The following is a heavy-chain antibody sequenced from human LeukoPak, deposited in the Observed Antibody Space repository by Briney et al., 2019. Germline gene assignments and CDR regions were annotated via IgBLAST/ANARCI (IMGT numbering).Heavy chain of an antibody. CDR1: GGSFSGYY. D-gene: IGHD6-19*01. Sequence: SETLSLTCAVYGGSFSGYYWSWIRQPPGKGLEWIGEINHSGSTNYNPSLKSRVTISVDTSKNQFSLKLSSVTAADTAVYYCSTQWLVSDAFDIWGQGTMATVSS. CDR2: INHSGST. V-gene: IGHV4-34*01. J-gene: IGHJ3*02. CDR3: STQWLVSDAFDI.